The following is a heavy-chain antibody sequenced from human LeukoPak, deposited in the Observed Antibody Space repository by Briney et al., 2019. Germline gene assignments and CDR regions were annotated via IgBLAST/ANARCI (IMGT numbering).Heavy chain of an antibody. D-gene: IGHD1-26*01. CDR3: VWGFDY. CDR2: IYYSGRT. V-gene: IGHV4-39*01. CDR1: GGSISSSSYY. Sequence: SETLSLTCTVSGGSISSSSYYWGGIRQPPGKGLEWIGSIYYSGRTYYNPSLKSRVTISVDTSKNQFSLKLSSVTAADTAVYYCVWGFDYWGQGTLVTVSS. J-gene: IGHJ4*02.